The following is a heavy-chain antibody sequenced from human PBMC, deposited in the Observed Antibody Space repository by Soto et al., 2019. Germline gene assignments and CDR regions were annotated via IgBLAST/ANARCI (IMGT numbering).Heavy chain of an antibody. CDR3: AREGVSSSWYNYYGMDV. Sequence: TLSLTFTVSGGSISSYYWSWIRQPPGKGLEWIGYIYYSGSTNYNPSLKSRVTISVDTSKNQFSLKLSSVTAADTAVYYCAREGVSSSWYNYYGMDVWGQGTTVTVSS. J-gene: IGHJ6*02. V-gene: IGHV4-59*01. CDR1: GGSISSYY. CDR2: IYYSGST. D-gene: IGHD6-13*01.